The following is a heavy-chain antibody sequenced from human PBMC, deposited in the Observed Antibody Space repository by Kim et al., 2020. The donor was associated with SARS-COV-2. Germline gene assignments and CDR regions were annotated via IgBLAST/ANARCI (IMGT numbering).Heavy chain of an antibody. CDR3: AKDGGAGDYYYYYGMDV. CDR2: ISYDGSNK. V-gene: IGHV3-30*18. D-gene: IGHD3-3*01. CDR1: GFTFSSYA. Sequence: GGSLRLSCAASGFTFSSYAMHWVRQAPGKGLEWVAVISYDGSNKYYVDSVKGRFTISRDNSKNTLYLQMNSLRTEDTAVYYCAKDGGAGDYYYYYGMDVWGQGTTVTVSS. J-gene: IGHJ6*02.